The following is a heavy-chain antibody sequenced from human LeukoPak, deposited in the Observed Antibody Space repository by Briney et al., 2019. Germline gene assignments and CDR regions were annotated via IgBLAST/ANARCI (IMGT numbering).Heavy chain of an antibody. J-gene: IGHJ6*02. D-gene: IGHD3-22*01. V-gene: IGHV4-61*02. CDR1: GGSISSGSYY. CDR2: IYTSGST. Sequence: SQTLSLTCTVSGGSISSGSYYWSWIRQPAGKGLEWIGRIYTSGSTYYNPSLKSRVIISVDTSKNQFSLKLSSVTAVDTAVYYCARDQVPQYYYDSSGYYGGYYYYGMDVWGQGTTVTVSS. CDR3: ARDQVPQYYYDSSGYYGGYYYYGMDV.